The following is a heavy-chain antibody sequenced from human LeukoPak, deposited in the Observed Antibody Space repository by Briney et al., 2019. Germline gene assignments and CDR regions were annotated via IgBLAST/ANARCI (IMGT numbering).Heavy chain of an antibody. D-gene: IGHD3-16*01. CDR3: AKDWGYGEAGIDF. CDR2: IKGDGSEK. Sequence: HPGGSLRLSCAASGFRFSSCWMSWVRQAPGKGLEWVAIIKGDGSEKAYVDSVKGRFSISRDNAENSVYLQMSSLRAEDTAVYYCAKDWGYGEAGIDFWGQGTLVTVSP. CDR1: GFRFSSCW. V-gene: IGHV3-7*04. J-gene: IGHJ4*02.